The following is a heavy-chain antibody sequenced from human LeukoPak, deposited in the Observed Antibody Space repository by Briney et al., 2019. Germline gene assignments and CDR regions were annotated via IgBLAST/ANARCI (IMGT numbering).Heavy chain of an antibody. J-gene: IGHJ5*02. D-gene: IGHD1-1*01. Sequence: PSEALSLTCTVSGGSISSFYWSWIRQPPGKGLEWIGYIYYSGSTNYNPSLKSRVTISVDTSKNQFSLKLSSVTAADTAVYYCARHGTSGTNLNWFDPWGQGTLVTVSS. V-gene: IGHV4-59*01. CDR2: IYYSGST. CDR1: GGSISSFY. CDR3: ARHGTSGTNLNWFDP.